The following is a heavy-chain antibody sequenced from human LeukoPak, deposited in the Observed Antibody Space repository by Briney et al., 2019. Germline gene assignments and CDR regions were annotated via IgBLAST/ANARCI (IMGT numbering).Heavy chain of an antibody. CDR2: IWYDGSYK. D-gene: IGHD2-2*01. J-gene: IGHJ4*02. V-gene: IGHV3-30*02. CDR3: ARAGYCSSSSCYYFDY. Sequence: RAGGSLRLSCAASGFTFSSYGMHWVRQASGKGLEWVAFIWYDGSYKFFADSVKGRFTISRDNSKNTLYLQMNRLRTEDTAVYYCARAGYCSSSSCYYFDYWGQGTLVTVSS. CDR1: GFTFSSYG.